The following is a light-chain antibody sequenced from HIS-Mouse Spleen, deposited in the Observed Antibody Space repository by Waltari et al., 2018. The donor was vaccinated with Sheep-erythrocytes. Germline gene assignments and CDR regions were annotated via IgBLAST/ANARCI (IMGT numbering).Light chain of an antibody. CDR2: EGS. CDR3: CSYAGSSTPWV. Sequence: QSALTQPAPVSGSPGQAITISSTGTSSYLGRYTRASLYQQHPGKAPKLMIYEGSKRPSGVSNRFSGSKSGNTASLTISGLQAEDEADYYCCSYAGSSTPWVFGGGTKLTVL. J-gene: IGLJ3*02. CDR1: SSYLGRYTR. V-gene: IGLV2-23*01.